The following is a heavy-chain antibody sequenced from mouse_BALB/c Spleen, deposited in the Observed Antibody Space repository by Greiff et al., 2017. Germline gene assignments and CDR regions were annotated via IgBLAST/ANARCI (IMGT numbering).Heavy chain of an antibody. J-gene: IGHJ3*01. CDR2: ISYDGSN. CDR1: GYSITSGYY. CDR3: ARGLRPSWFAY. V-gene: IGHV3-6*02. D-gene: IGHD1-2*01. Sequence: EVKLVESGPGLVKPSQSLSLTCSVTGYSITSGYYWNWIRQFPGNKLEWMGYISYDGSNNYNPSLNNRISITRDTSKNQFFLKLNSVTTEDTATYYCARGLRPSWFAYWGQGTLVTVSA.